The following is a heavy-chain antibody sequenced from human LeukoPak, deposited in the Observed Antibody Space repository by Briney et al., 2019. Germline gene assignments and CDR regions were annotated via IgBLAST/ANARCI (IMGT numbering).Heavy chain of an antibody. CDR2: INPSGGST. Sequence: ASVKVSCKASGYTFTSYYMHWVRQAPGQGLEWMGIINPSGGSTSYAQKFQGRVTMTRDTSTSTVYMELSSLRSEDTAVYYCARDGGYEYGDYDGRYGMDVWGQGTTVTVSS. CDR3: ARDGGYEYGDYDGRYGMDV. CDR1: GYTFTSYY. D-gene: IGHD4-17*01. J-gene: IGHJ6*02. V-gene: IGHV1-46*01.